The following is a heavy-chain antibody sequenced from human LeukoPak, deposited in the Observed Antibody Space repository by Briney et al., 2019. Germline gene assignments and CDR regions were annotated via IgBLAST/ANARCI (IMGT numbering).Heavy chain of an antibody. D-gene: IGHD1-26*01. CDR1: GGSISSSGFF. J-gene: IGHJ3*02. CDR3: ARGASGSSLSGFDI. Sequence: ASETLSLTCTVSGGSISSSGFFWGWIRQPPGKALEWIGSIYYSGNTYYNPSLKSRVTISVDTSKNQFSLNLSSVTAADTAVYYCARGASGSSLSGFDIWGQGTMVTVSS. V-gene: IGHV4-39*07. CDR2: IYYSGNT.